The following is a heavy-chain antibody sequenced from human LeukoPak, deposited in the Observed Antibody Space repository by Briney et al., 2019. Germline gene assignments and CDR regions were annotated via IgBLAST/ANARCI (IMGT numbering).Heavy chain of an antibody. V-gene: IGHV6-1*01. CDR1: XT. Sequence: XTWXWXRXSXSRGLEWLGRTYYGSKLYYDYAVSLKSLITINPDTSKNLFSLQLTSVTPEDTAVYYCARGKSKRLDVWGQGTTVTVFS. J-gene: IGHJ6*02. CDR3: ARGKSKRLDV. D-gene: IGHD5/OR15-5a*01. CDR2: TYYGSKLYY.